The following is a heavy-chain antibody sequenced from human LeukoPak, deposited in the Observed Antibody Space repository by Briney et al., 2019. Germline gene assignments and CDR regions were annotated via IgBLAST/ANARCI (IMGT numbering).Heavy chain of an antibody. CDR2: IYYSGST. Sequence: SETLSLTCTASGGSISSSSYYWGWIRQPPGKGLEWIGSIYYSGSTYYNPSLKSRVTISVDTSKNQFSLKLSSVTAADTAVYYCARAYSGSPIDYWGQGTLVTVSS. CDR1: GGSISSSSYY. V-gene: IGHV4-39*07. D-gene: IGHD1-26*01. CDR3: ARAYSGSPIDY. J-gene: IGHJ4*02.